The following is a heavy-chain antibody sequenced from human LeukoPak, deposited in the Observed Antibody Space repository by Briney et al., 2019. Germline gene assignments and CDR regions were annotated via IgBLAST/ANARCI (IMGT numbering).Heavy chain of an antibody. CDR2: ISSSSSYI. CDR1: GFTFSSYS. V-gene: IGHV3-21*01. D-gene: IGHD2-15*01. CDR3: ARDQASPGYCSGGSCADAFDI. Sequence: PGGSLRLSCAASGFTFSSYSMNWVRQAQGKGLEWVSSISSSSSYIYYADSVKGRFTISRDNAKNSLYLQMNSLRAEDTAVYYCARDQASPGYCSGGSCADAFDIWGQGTMVTVSS. J-gene: IGHJ3*02.